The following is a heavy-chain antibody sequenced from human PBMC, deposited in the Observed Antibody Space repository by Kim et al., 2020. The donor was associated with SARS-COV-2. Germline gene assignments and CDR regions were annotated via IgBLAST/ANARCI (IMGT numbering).Heavy chain of an antibody. CDR3: ARGTVGKEVTIFGVVIIRRWFDP. D-gene: IGHD3-3*01. CDR1: GYTFTSYD. Sequence: ASVKVSCKASGYTFTSYDINWVRQATGQGLEWMGWMNPNSGNTGYAQKFQGRVTMTMNTSISTAYMELSSLRSEDTAVYYCARGTVGKEVTIFGVVIIRRWFDPWGQGTLVTVSS. CDR2: MNPNSGNT. V-gene: IGHV1-8*01. J-gene: IGHJ5*02.